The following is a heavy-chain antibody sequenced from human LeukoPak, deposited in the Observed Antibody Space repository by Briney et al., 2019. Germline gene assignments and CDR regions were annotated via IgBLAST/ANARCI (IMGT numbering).Heavy chain of an antibody. J-gene: IGHJ4*02. D-gene: IGHD1-26*01. CDR3: ASGRSIRYSDF. CDR1: GGSISSYY. Sequence: KPSETLSLTCTVSGGSISSYYWSWIRQPAGKGLEWIGRIYTSGSTNYNPSLKSRVTMSVDTSKNQFSLRLTSVTAADRAVYYCASGRSIRYSDFWGQGVLVTVSS. CDR2: IYTSGST. V-gene: IGHV4-4*07.